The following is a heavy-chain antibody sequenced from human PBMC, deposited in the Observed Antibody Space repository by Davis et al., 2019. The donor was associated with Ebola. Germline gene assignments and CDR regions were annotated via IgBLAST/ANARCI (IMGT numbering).Heavy chain of an antibody. D-gene: IGHD3-22*01. Sequence: ASVKVSCKASGGTFSSYYMHWVRQAPGQGLEWMGIINPSGGSTSYAQKFQGRVTMTRDTSTSTVYMELSSLRSEDTAVYYCARVSMGYYYDSSGYYYFDYWGQGTLVTVSS. CDR2: INPSGGST. CDR3: ARVSMGYYYDSSGYYYFDY. CDR1: GGTFSSYY. V-gene: IGHV1-46*01. J-gene: IGHJ4*02.